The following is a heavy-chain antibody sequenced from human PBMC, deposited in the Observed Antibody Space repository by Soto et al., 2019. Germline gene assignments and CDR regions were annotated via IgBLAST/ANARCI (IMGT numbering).Heavy chain of an antibody. Sequence: TLSLTCTVSGGSISTGGYYWSWIRQHPGKGLEWIGYIYYNGDTYYNPSLKSRVSISIDTSKNQFSLRLTSVTAADTAVYYCARSHRDNWGSPDYFDYWSQGTLVTVSS. D-gene: IGHD7-27*01. CDR1: GGSISTGGYY. CDR2: IYYNGDT. CDR3: ARSHRDNWGSPDYFDY. V-gene: IGHV4-31*03. J-gene: IGHJ4*02.